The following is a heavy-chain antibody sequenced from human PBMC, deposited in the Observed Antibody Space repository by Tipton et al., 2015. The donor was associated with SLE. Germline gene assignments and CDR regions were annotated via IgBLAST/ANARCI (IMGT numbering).Heavy chain of an antibody. V-gene: IGHV3-30*05. Sequence: LSLTCTVSGGSISSGSYYWSWIRQPPGKGLEWVAVISYDGSNKYYADTVKGRFTISRDNSKNTLYLQMNSLRAEGTAVYYCARDLRYDSSGTFDYWGQGTLVTVSS. CDR1: GGSISSGSYY. CDR3: ARDLRYDSSGTFDY. D-gene: IGHD3-22*01. J-gene: IGHJ4*02. CDR2: ISYDGSNK.